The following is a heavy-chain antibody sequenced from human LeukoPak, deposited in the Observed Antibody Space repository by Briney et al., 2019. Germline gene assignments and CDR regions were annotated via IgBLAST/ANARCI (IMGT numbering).Heavy chain of an antibody. V-gene: IGHV4-59*01. CDR2: IHHSGTT. CDR1: AGSINRFY. CDR3: ASLYSSGWYLGY. Sequence: SETLSLTCTVSAGSINRFYWNWIRQSPGKGLEWIGYIHHSGTTKYNPSLQSRVTMSMDTSKNEVSLKLSSVSAADSAVYYCASLYSSGWYLGYWGQGTLVTVSS. J-gene: IGHJ4*02. D-gene: IGHD6-19*01.